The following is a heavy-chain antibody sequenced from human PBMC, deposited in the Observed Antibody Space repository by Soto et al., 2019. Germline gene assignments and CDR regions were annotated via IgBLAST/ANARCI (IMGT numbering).Heavy chain of an antibody. V-gene: IGHV3-23*01. J-gene: IGHJ4*02. CDR1: GFTFSSYG. Sequence: GSLRLSCEASGFTFSSYGMTWVRQAPGKGLEWVSTIFGGGTTFYADSVKGRFTISRDNSQNTLYLQMTRLKADDTAVYYCAKDGSYYDFDFWGQGTQVTVSS. CDR3: AKDGSYYDFDF. CDR2: IFGGGTT. D-gene: IGHD3-10*01.